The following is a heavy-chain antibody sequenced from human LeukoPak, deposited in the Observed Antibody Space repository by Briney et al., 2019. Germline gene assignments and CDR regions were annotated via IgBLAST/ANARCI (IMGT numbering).Heavy chain of an antibody. Sequence: GGSLRLSCAASGFXFSSYGIHWVRQAPGKGLEWVAVISYDGSNKYYADSVKGRFTISRDNSKNTLYLQMNSLRAEDTAVYYCAKDIIERFLEWLGYYYYYGMDVWGQGTTVTVSS. CDR2: ISYDGSNK. J-gene: IGHJ6*02. CDR3: AKDIIERFLEWLGYYYYYGMDV. V-gene: IGHV3-30*18. CDR1: GFXFSSYG. D-gene: IGHD3-3*01.